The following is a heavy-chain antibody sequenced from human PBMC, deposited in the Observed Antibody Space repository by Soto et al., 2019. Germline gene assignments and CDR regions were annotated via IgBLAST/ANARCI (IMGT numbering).Heavy chain of an antibody. CDR2: IIPIFGTA. CDR1: GGTFSSYA. D-gene: IGHD1-26*01. V-gene: IGHV1-69*13. CDR3: ASASGSRNGMEV. Sequence: SVKVSCKASGGTFSSYAISWVRQAPGQGLEWMGGIIPIFGTANYAQKFQGRVTITADESTSTTYMELSSLRSEDTAVYYCASASGSRNGMEVWGQGTTVTGSS. J-gene: IGHJ6*01.